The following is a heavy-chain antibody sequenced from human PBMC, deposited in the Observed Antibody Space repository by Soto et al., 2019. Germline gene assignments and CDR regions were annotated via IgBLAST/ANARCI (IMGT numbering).Heavy chain of an antibody. CDR3: ARVPTGKYGVWNY. J-gene: IGHJ4*02. CDR1: GFTFNNYA. Sequence: EVQLLESGGGLVQPGGSLRLSCAASGFTFNNYARTWVRQAPGKGLVWVSRINPGGSITAYADSVKGRFTISRDNAKNTLYLQMNSLRGDDTAVYYCARVPTGKYGVWNYWGQGTLVTVSS. CDR2: INPGGSIT. V-gene: IGHV3-74*02. D-gene: IGHD2-8*01.